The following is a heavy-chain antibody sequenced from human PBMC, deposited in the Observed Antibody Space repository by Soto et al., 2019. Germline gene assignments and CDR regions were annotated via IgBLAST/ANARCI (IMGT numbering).Heavy chain of an antibody. CDR1: CGSISGYY. D-gene: IGHD3-9*01. Sequence: SETLSLTCTVSCGSISGYYWSWIRQPPGKGLEWIGDIYYSGSTNYNPSLKSRVTISVDTSKNQFSLKLSSVTAADTAVYYCAKSYDTCFFGYWGQGTLVTVSS. CDR2: IYYSGST. V-gene: IGHV4-59*01. J-gene: IGHJ4*02. CDR3: AKSYDTCFFGY.